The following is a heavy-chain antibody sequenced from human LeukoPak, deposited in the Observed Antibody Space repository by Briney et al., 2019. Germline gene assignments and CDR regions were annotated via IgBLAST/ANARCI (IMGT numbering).Heavy chain of an antibody. CDR2: IYHSGST. CDR3: ARRSGSYRAGAEYFQH. CDR1: GYSISSGYY. D-gene: IGHD1-26*01. V-gene: IGHV4-38-2*01. J-gene: IGHJ1*01. Sequence: PSETLSLTCAASGYSISSGYYWGWIRQSPGKGLEWIGSIYHSGSTYYNPSLKSRVTISVDTSKNHFSLRLSSVTAADTAVYYCARRSGSYRAGAEYFQHWGQGTLVTVSS.